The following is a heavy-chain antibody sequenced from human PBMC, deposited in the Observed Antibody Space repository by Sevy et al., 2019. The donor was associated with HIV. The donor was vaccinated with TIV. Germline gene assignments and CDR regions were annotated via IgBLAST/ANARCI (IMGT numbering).Heavy chain of an antibody. V-gene: IGHV4-30-2*01. CDR2: IYHSGST. Sequence: LRLSCAVSGGSISSGGYSWSWIRQPPGKGLEWIGYIYHSGSTYYNPSLKSRVTISVDRSKNQFSLKLSSVTAADTAVYYCARDVMRSGWLRYFDYWGQGTLVTVSS. D-gene: IGHD6-19*01. CDR3: ARDVMRSGWLRYFDY. CDR1: GGSISSGGYS. J-gene: IGHJ4*02.